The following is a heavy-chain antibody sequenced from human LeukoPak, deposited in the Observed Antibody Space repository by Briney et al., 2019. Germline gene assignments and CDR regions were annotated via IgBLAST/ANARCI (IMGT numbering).Heavy chain of an antibody. J-gene: IGHJ3*02. CDR2: IFYSGST. Sequence: ASETLSLTCSVSGGSIRNYYWTWIRQPPGKGLEWIGYIFYSGSTNYNPSLKSRVTISLDTSKNHFSLKLNSVTAAGTAVYYCASSSSGSYYNGFDIWGQGTMVTVAS. D-gene: IGHD3-10*01. CDR3: ASSSSGSYYNGFDI. V-gene: IGHV4-59*01. CDR1: GGSIRNYY.